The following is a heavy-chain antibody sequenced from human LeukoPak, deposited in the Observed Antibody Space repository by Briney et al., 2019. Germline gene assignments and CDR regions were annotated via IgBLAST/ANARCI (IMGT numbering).Heavy chain of an antibody. CDR1: GFTFSRYA. J-gene: IGHJ6*02. V-gene: IGHV3-64D*09. Sequence: GGSLRLSCSASGFTFSRYAMHWVRQAPGKGLEYVSGITSDGGSTYYADSVKGRFTISRDNSKNTLYLQMSSLRAEDTAVYSCAVWNYHCGMDVWGQGTTVTVSS. CDR2: ITSDGGST. CDR3: AVWNYHCGMDV. D-gene: IGHD1-7*01.